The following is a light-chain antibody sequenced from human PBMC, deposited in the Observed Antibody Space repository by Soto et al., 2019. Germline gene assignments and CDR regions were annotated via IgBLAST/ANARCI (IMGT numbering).Light chain of an antibody. J-gene: IGKJ4*01. Sequence: EIVLTQSPGTLSLSPGERATLSCRASQSVSSYLAWYQQKPGQAPRLLIYDASTRATGIPARFSGSGSGAEFTLTISSLQSEDFAVYYCQQYHNWPLTFGGGTKVDI. CDR2: DAS. CDR3: QQYHNWPLT. CDR1: QSVSSY. V-gene: IGKV3-15*01.